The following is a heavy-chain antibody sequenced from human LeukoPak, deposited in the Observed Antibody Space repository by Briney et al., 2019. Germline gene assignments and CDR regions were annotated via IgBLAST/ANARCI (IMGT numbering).Heavy chain of an antibody. CDR1: GFTFSSYG. CDR3: AKHRPYYYDSSGHFDY. J-gene: IGHJ4*02. V-gene: IGHV3-30*02. CDR2: IRYDGSNK. Sequence: GGSLRLSCAASGFTFSSYGMHWVRQAPGKGLEWVAFIRYDGSNKYYADSVKGRFTISRDNSKNTLYLQMNSLRAEGTAVYYCAKHRPYYYDSSGHFDYWGQGTLVTVSS. D-gene: IGHD3-22*01.